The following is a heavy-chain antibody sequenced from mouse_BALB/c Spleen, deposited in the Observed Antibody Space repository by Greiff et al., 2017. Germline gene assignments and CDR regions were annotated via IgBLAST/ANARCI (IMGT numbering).Heavy chain of an antibody. J-gene: IGHJ2*01. CDR3: ARSRFDY. CDR1: GYSFTGYN. V-gene: IGHV1S29*02. CDR2: IYPYNGGT. Sequence: VQLQQSGPELEKPGASVKISCKASGYSFTGYNMNWVKQSNGKSLEWIGYIYPYNGGTGYNQKFKSKATLTVDNSSSTAYMELRSLTSEDSAVYYCARSRFDYWGQGTTLTVSS.